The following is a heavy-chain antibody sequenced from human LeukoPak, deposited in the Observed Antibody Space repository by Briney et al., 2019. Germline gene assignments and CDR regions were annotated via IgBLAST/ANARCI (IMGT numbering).Heavy chain of an antibody. D-gene: IGHD6-19*01. Sequence: GGSLRLSCAASGFTFSSYAMHWVRQAPGKGLEYVSAISSNGGSTYYANSVKGRFTISRDNSKNTLYLQMGSLRAEDMAVYYCARGSGWIYFDYWGQGTLVTVSS. CDR1: GFTFSSYA. CDR2: ISSNGGST. CDR3: ARGSGWIYFDY. V-gene: IGHV3-64*01. J-gene: IGHJ4*02.